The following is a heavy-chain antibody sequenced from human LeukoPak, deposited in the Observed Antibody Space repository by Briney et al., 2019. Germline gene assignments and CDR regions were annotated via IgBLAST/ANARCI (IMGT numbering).Heavy chain of an antibody. D-gene: IGHD6-13*01. V-gene: IGHV3-15*01. Sequence: GGSLRLSCVVSGFTFSNAWMSWVRQAPGKGLEWVARIKRKIDGEATDYAAPVKGRFTISRDDSKNTLLLQMNSLRAEDTAVYYCARGRYSSRSGGYYFDFWGQGTLVTVSS. CDR2: IKRKIDGEAT. J-gene: IGHJ4*02. CDR1: GFTFSNAW. CDR3: ARGRYSSRSGGYYFDF.